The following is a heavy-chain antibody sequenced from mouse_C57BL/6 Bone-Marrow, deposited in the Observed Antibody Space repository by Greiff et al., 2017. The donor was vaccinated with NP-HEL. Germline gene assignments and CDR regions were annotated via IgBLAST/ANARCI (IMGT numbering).Heavy chain of an antibody. Sequence: EVQLVESGGGLVKPGASLKLSCAASGFTFSDYGMHWVRQAPEKGLEWVAYISSGSSTTYYADTVKGRFTITRDNAKNTLYLQMTSLRSEDTAMYYCARGEDYWGQGTLVTVSA. CDR1: GFTFSDYG. CDR3: ARGEDY. D-gene: IGHD1-1*02. J-gene: IGHJ3*01. V-gene: IGHV5-17*01. CDR2: ISSGSSTT.